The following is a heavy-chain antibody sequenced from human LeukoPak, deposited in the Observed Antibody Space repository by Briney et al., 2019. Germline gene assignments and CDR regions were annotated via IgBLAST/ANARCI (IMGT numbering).Heavy chain of an antibody. Sequence: SETLSLTCTVSGGSISSYYWSWIRQPPGKGLEWIGYIYYSGSTNYNPSLKSRVTISVDTSKNQFSLKLSSVTAADTAVYYCARATEVRGVVHAFDIWGQGTMVTVPS. CDR2: IYYSGST. D-gene: IGHD3-10*01. CDR3: ARATEVRGVVHAFDI. J-gene: IGHJ3*02. V-gene: IGHV4-59*01. CDR1: GGSISSYY.